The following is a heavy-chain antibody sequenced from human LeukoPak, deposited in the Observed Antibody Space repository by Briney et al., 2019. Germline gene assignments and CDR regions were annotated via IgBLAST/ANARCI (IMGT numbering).Heavy chain of an antibody. CDR1: GGSISSYY. Sequence: PSETLSLNCTVSGGSISSYYWSWIRQPPGKGLEWIGYIYYSGSTNYNPSLKSRVTISVDTSKNQFSLKLSSVTAADTAVYYCASGYYYDSSGSLDAFDIWGQGTMVTVSS. D-gene: IGHD3-22*01. CDR3: ASGYYYDSSGSLDAFDI. CDR2: IYYSGST. V-gene: IGHV4-59*08. J-gene: IGHJ3*02.